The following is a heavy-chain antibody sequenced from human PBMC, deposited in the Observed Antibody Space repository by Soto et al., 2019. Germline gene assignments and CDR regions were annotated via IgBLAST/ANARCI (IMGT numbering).Heavy chain of an antibody. CDR2: INVYNGNT. D-gene: IGHD6-19*01. Sequence: ASVKVSCKASGYTFTSNSIGWVRQAPGQGLEWMGWINVYNGNTKYAQQLQGRVTLTTDTSTSTAYMDLRSLRSDDTAVYYCAGISSASSGWRHDYSGQRTLVTLSS. V-gene: IGHV1-18*04. CDR3: AGISSASSGWRHDY. J-gene: IGHJ4*02. CDR1: GYTFTSNS.